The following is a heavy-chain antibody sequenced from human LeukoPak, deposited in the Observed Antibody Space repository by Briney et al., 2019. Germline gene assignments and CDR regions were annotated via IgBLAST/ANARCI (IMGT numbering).Heavy chain of an antibody. CDR1: GFTFSSYA. D-gene: IGHD6-19*01. Sequence: PGGSLRLSCAASGFTFSSYAMSWARQAPGKGLEWVSAISGSGGSTYYADSVKGRFTISRDNSKNTLYLQMNSLRAEDTAVYYCAKVPRIAVAGTFFDYWGQGTLVTVSS. J-gene: IGHJ4*02. CDR2: ISGSGGST. V-gene: IGHV3-23*01. CDR3: AKVPRIAVAGTFFDY.